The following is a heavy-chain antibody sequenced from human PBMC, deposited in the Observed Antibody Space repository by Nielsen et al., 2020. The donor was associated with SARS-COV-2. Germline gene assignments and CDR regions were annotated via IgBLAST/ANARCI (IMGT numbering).Heavy chain of an antibody. V-gene: IGHV1-8*01. J-gene: IGHJ5*02. CDR1: GYTFNTYD. CDR3: ARVEQFVHWFDP. D-gene: IGHD6-6*01. Sequence: ASVKFSCKASGYTFNTYDINWVRQATGQGLEWMGWMNPDSGNTGYAQQFQGRVTMTRDTSTSTAYMELTSLTSEDTAMYYCARVEQFVHWFDPWGQGTLVTVSS. CDR2: MNPDSGNT.